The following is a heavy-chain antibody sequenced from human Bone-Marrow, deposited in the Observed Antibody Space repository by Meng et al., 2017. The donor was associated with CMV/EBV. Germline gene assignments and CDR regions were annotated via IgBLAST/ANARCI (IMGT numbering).Heavy chain of an antibody. CDR3: ARGLGSGSYSDY. CDR2: IYYSGST. V-gene: IGHV4-59*01. Sequence: SETLSLTCTVSGGSISSYYWSWIRQPPGKGLEWIGYIYYSGSTNYNPSLKSRVTISVDTSKNQFSLKLSPVTAADTAVYYCARGLGSGSYSDYWGQGTLVTVSS. CDR1: GGSISSYY. J-gene: IGHJ4*02. D-gene: IGHD3-10*01.